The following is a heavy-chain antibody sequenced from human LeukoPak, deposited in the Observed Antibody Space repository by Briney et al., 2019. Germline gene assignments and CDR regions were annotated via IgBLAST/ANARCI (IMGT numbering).Heavy chain of an antibody. J-gene: IGHJ4*02. D-gene: IGHD3-10*01. Sequence: PGGSLRLSCAASGFTFSNAWMSWVRQAPGKGLEWIGEINHSGSTNYNPSLKSRVTISVDTSKNQFSLKLSSVTAADTAVYYCARYYGSGGTYYFDYWGQGTLVTVSS. CDR3: ARYYGSGGTYYFDY. V-gene: IGHV4-34*01. CDR1: GFTFSNAW. CDR2: INHSGST.